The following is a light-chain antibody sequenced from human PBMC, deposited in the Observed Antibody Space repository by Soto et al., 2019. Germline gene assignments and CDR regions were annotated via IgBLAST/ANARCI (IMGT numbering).Light chain of an antibody. V-gene: IGKV3-11*01. Sequence: EIVLTQSPATLSLSPGERATLSCRASQSVSSYLAWYQQKPGQAPRLLIYDASNRATGIPARFSGSGSGTAFTLTNSSLEPEDFAVYYCQQRSNWPPETFCQGTQVEIK. J-gene: IGKJ1*01. CDR1: QSVSSY. CDR2: DAS. CDR3: QQRSNWPPET.